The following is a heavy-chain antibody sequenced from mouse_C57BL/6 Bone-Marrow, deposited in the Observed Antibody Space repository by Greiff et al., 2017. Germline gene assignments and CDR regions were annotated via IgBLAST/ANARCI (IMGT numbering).Heavy chain of an antibody. CDR2: ISSGGSYT. Sequence: EVKLVESGGDLVKPGGSLKLSCAASGFTFSSYGMSWVRQTPDKRLEWVATISSGGSYTYYPDSVKGRFTISRDNAKNTLYLQMSSLKSEDTAMYYCARHSDDDDGVDYWGQGTTLTVSS. D-gene: IGHD2-4*01. V-gene: IGHV5-6*01. CDR3: ARHSDDDDGVDY. J-gene: IGHJ2*01. CDR1: GFTFSSYG.